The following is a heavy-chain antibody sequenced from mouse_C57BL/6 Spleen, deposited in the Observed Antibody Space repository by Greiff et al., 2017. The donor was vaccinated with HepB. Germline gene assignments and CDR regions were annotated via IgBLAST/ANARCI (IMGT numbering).Heavy chain of an antibody. V-gene: IGHV3-6*01. Sequence: VQLKESGPGLVKPSQSLSLTCSVTGYSITSGYYWNWIRQFPGNKLEWMGYISYDGSNNYNPSLKNRISITRDTSKNQFFLKLNSVTTEDTATYYCASGYDGYYGGFAYWGQGTLVTVSA. CDR1: GYSITSGYY. CDR3: ASGYDGYYGGFAY. CDR2: ISYDGSN. J-gene: IGHJ3*01. D-gene: IGHD2-3*01.